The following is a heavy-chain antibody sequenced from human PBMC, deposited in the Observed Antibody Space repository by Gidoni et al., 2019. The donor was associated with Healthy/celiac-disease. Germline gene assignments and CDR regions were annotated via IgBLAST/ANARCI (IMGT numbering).Heavy chain of an antibody. D-gene: IGHD4-17*01. CDR2: IYYSGST. J-gene: IGHJ4*02. Sequence: PGKGLEWIGSIYYSGSTYYNPSLKSRVTISVDTSKNQFSLKLSSVTAADTAVYYCARVPLYYGDTELSVYFDYWGQGTLVTVSS. CDR3: ARVPLYYGDTELSVYFDY. V-gene: IGHV4-39*01.